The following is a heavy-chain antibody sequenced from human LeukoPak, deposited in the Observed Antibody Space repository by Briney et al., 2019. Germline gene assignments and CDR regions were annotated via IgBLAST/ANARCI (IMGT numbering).Heavy chain of an antibody. CDR3: ARALRGGAVAAYLDY. CDR2: IYSSGST. J-gene: IGHJ4*02. V-gene: IGHV4-4*02. CDR1: GGSITTTNF. Sequence: SETLSLTCGVSGGSITTTNFWSWVRQPPGGGLEWIGYIYSSGSTNYNPSLKSRVTISVDTSKNQFSLKLSSVTAADTAVYYCARALRGGAVAAYLDYWGQGTLVTVSS. D-gene: IGHD6-19*01.